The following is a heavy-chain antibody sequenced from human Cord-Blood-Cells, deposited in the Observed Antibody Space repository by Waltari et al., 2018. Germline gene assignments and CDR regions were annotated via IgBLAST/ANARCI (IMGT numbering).Heavy chain of an antibody. CDR3: ARNSGSYIDY. CDR2: IKQDGSEK. V-gene: IGHV3-7*01. J-gene: IGHJ4*02. CDR1: GFTFRSYG. D-gene: IGHD1-26*01. Sequence: EVQLVESGGGLVQPGGYLRLSCAASGFTFRSYGMSWVRQAPGKGLEWVANIKQDGSEKYYVDSVKGRFTISRDNAKNSLYLQMNSLRAEDTAVYYCARNSGSYIDYWGQGTLVTVSS.